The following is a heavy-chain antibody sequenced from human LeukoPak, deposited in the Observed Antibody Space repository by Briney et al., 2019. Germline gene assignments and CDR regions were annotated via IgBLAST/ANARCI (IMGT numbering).Heavy chain of an antibody. Sequence: GGSLRLSCAASGFTFSSSVMHWVRQAPGKGLEWVAVIWFDGSNKYYADSVKGRFTISRDNFKNTLYLQMNSLRAEDTAVYYCARQRGGFGGNYYYYMDVWGKGTTVTVSS. CDR2: IWFDGSNK. V-gene: IGHV3-33*01. CDR3: ARQRGGFGGNYYYYMDV. CDR1: GFTFSSSV. D-gene: IGHD3-10*01. J-gene: IGHJ6*03.